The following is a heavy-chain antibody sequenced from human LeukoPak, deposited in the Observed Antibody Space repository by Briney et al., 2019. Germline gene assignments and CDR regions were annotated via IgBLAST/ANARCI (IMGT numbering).Heavy chain of an antibody. D-gene: IGHD3-9*01. Sequence: PSETLSLTCAVYGGSFSGYYWSWIRQPPGKGLEWTGEINHSGSTNYNPSLKSRVTISVDTSKNQFSLKLSSGTAADTAVYYCARESRDFDWFWQWYFDLWGRGTLVTVSS. CDR2: INHSGST. V-gene: IGHV4-34*01. CDR1: GGSFSGYY. J-gene: IGHJ2*01. CDR3: ARESRDFDWFWQWYFDL.